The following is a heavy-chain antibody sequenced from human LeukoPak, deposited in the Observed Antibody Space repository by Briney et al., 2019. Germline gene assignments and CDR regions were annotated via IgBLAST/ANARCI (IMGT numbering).Heavy chain of an antibody. CDR1: GGSFSGYY. J-gene: IGHJ3*02. Sequence: SETLSLTCAVYGGSFSGYYWSWIRQPPGKGLEWIGEINHSGSTNYNPSLKSRVTISVDTSKNQFSLKLSSVTAADTAVYYCARRAVVPATYPNDAFDIWGQGTMVTVSP. V-gene: IGHV4-34*01. CDR2: INHSGST. D-gene: IGHD2-2*01. CDR3: ARRAVVPATYPNDAFDI.